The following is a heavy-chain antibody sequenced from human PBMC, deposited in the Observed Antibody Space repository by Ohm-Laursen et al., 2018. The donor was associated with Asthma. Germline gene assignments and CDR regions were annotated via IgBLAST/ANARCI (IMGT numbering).Heavy chain of an antibody. J-gene: IGHJ4*02. D-gene: IGHD4-23*01. CDR1: GFTFSSYG. Sequence: SLRLSCSASGFTFSSYGMHWVRQAPGKGLEWVAVISYDGSNKYYADSVKGRFTISRDNSKNTLYLQMNSLRAEDTAVYYCAREAVVTGYYFDYWGQGSLVTVSS. CDR2: ISYDGSNK. V-gene: IGHV3-30*03. CDR3: AREAVVTGYYFDY.